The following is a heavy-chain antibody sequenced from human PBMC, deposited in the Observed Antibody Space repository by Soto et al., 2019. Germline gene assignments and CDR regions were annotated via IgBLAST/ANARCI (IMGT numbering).Heavy chain of an antibody. V-gene: IGHV1-18*04. CDR2: MSAFTGKA. CDR3: ARDQRYYGSGYYYSDS. Sequence: ASVKVSCTASGYTFISYGISWVRQAPGQGLEWVGWMSAFTGKADYAQIFQDRVTMTTDTSTSTAYMELRSLRSDATAVYYCARDQRYYGSGYYYSDSWGEGTMVTVSS. D-gene: IGHD3-10*01. J-gene: IGHJ1*01. CDR1: GYTFISYG.